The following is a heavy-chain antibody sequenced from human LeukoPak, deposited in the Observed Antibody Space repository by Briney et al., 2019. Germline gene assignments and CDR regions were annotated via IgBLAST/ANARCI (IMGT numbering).Heavy chain of an antibody. CDR2: IFYSGNT. V-gene: IGHV4-39*01. D-gene: IGHD6-19*01. Sequence: NPSETLSLTCTVSGGSINTIDYYWGWIRQPPGKGLEWIGSIFYSGNTHYNPSLNSRVTISVDTSKNQFSLNLSSVTATDTAVYYCSRQTVVAVAGYNAFDIWGHGTGVTVSS. CDR1: GGSINTIDYY. CDR3: SRQTVVAVAGYNAFDI. J-gene: IGHJ3*02.